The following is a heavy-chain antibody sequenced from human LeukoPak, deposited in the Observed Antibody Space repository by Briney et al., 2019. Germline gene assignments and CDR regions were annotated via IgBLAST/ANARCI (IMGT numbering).Heavy chain of an antibody. J-gene: IGHJ6*02. CDR3: ARRNYYYGMDV. V-gene: IGHV3-48*04. CDR1: GFSFSNYS. CDR2: SSGSSSRII. Sequence: GGSLRLSCAASGFSFSNYSMNCVRQAPGKGLEWVSYSSGSSSRIIYYADSVKGRFTISRDSAKNSLYLQMNSLRAEDTAVYYCARRNYYYGMDVWGQGTTVTVSS.